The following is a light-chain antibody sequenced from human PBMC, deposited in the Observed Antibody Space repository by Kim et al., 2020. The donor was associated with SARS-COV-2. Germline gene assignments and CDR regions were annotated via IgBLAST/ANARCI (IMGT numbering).Light chain of an antibody. CDR1: QYIDKW. Sequence: DIQMTQSPATLSASVGDRVIITCRASQYIDKWLAWYQQKGGQAPKLLISDASNLQSGVPSRFSGSGFGTEFTLTINSLQPDDFATYLCHQYNDYSYTFGQGTKLEI. CDR3: HQYNDYSYT. CDR2: DAS. J-gene: IGKJ2*01. V-gene: IGKV1-5*01.